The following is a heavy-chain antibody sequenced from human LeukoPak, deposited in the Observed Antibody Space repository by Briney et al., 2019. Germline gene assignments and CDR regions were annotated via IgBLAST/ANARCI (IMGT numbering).Heavy chain of an antibody. D-gene: IGHD6-19*01. CDR2: IISSSSRI. CDR1: GFTFSSYT. V-gene: IGHV3-21*01. J-gene: IGHJ4*02. Sequence: PGGSLRLSCAASGFTFSSYTMMWVRQAPGKGLEYVSSIISSSSRIFYADSVRGRFTISRDNAKNSLYLQMNSLRAEDTAVYYCARVPVGYQGYSSAWYTDHWGQGTLVSVSS. CDR3: ARVPVGYQGYSSAWYTDH.